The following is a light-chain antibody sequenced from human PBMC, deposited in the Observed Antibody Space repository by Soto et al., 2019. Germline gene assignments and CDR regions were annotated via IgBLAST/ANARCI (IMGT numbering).Light chain of an antibody. V-gene: IGKV1-5*01. Sequence: IQMTQSPSTLSASVGDRVTITCRASQSISSWLAWYQQKPGKAPKLLIYDASSLESGVPSRFSGSGSGTEFTLTISSLQPDDFATYYCQQYNSYSPAFGGGTKVDIK. CDR1: QSISSW. CDR2: DAS. J-gene: IGKJ4*01. CDR3: QQYNSYSPA.